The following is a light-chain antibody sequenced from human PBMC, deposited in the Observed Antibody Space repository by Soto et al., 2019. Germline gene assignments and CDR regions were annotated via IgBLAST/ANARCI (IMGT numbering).Light chain of an antibody. CDR1: QSIGSN. CDR3: QQYDNWPPT. Sequence: EIVMTQSPATLSVSPGERATLSCRASQSIGSNLAWYQQSPGQGPRLLIYDASTRATGIPARFRGSGSGTEFTLNINGLQSEDFVVYYCQQYDNWPPTFGGGAKVEIK. J-gene: IGKJ4*01. V-gene: IGKV3-15*01. CDR2: DAS.